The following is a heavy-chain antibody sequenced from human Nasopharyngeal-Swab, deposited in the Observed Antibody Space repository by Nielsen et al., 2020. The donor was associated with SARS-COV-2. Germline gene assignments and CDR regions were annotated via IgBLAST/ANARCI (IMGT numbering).Heavy chain of an antibody. J-gene: IGHJ4*02. CDR2: IWHDGST. CDR3: ARDSSGWRENDY. CDR1: GASISTRSW. D-gene: IGHD6-19*01. Sequence: SETLSLTCAVSGASISTRSWWSWVRQPPGKGLVWIGEIWHDGSTNYNPSLKSRVTMSLDTSKNQFSLELTSVTAEDTAVYYCARDSSGWRENDYWGQGTLVTVSS. V-gene: IGHV4-4*02.